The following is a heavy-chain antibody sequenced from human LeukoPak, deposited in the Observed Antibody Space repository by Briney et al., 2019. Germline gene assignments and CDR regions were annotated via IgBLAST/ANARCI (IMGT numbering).Heavy chain of an antibody. CDR2: IWYDGSNK. CDR3: ARDHSSSSPYYYYYYGMDV. Sequence: GRSLRLSCAASGFTFSSYGMHWVRQAPGKGLEWVAVIWYDGSNKYYADSVKGRFTISRDNSKNTLYLQMNSLRAEDTAVYYCARDHSSSSPYYYYYYGMDVWGQGTTVTVSS. V-gene: IGHV3-33*01. CDR1: GFTFSSYG. D-gene: IGHD6-6*01. J-gene: IGHJ6*02.